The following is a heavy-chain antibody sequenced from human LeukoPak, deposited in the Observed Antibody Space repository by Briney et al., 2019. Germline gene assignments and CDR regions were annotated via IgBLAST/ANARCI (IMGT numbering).Heavy chain of an antibody. CDR3: ARDGYCSSTSCYLDY. CDR2: ISWDGGST. D-gene: IGHD2-2*01. J-gene: IGHJ4*02. V-gene: IGHV3-43D*03. Sequence: GGSLRLSCAASGFTFDDYAMHWVRQAPGKGLEWVSLISWDGGSTYYADSVKGRFTISRDNSKNSLYLQMNSLRAEDTAVYYCARDGYCSSTSCYLDYWGQGTLVTVSS. CDR1: GFTFDDYA.